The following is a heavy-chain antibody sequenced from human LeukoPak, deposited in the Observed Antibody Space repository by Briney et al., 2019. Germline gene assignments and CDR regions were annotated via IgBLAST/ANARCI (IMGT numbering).Heavy chain of an antibody. D-gene: IGHD6-13*01. CDR3: ARSIGSSWYNWFDP. J-gene: IGHJ5*02. CDR1: GGSISSGDCY. Sequence: PSQTLSLTCTVSGGSISSGDCYWNWIRQPPGKGLEWIGYIYYSGSTYYNPSLKSRVTISVDTSKNQFSLNLSSVTAADTAVYYCARSIGSSWYNWFDPWGQGTLVTVSS. V-gene: IGHV4-30-4*08. CDR2: IYYSGST.